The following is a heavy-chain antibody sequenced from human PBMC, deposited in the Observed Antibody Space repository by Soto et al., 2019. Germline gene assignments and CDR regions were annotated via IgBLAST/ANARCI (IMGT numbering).Heavy chain of an antibody. CDR3: ATELGENPASPFDA. CDR2: IIPLFGTA. CDR1: GVTFSSET. D-gene: IGHD3-10*01. J-gene: IGHJ4*02. Sequence: ASVKVSCKAPGVTFSSETLGWVRQAPGQGLEWVGGIIPLFGTASYAQKFQGRVTITADESTSTVYMELSSLRSDDTAVYFCATELGENPASPFDAWGQGTLVTVSS. V-gene: IGHV1-69*13.